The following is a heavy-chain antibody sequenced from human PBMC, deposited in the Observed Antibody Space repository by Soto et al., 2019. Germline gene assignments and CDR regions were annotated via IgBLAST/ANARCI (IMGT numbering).Heavy chain of an antibody. D-gene: IGHD3-22*01. CDR2: IDPSDSYT. CDR3: ARRSGYEGGYYYYGMDV. J-gene: IGHJ6*02. V-gene: IGHV5-10-1*01. Sequence: PGESLKISCKGSGYSFTSYWISWVRQMPGKGLEWMGRIDPSDSYTNYSPSFQGHVTISADKSISTAYLQWSSLKASDTAMYYCARRSGYEGGYYYYGMDVWGQGTTVTVSS. CDR1: GYSFTSYW.